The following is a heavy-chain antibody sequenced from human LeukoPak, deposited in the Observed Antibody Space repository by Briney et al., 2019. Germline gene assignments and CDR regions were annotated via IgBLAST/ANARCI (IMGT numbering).Heavy chain of an antibody. V-gene: IGHV4-59*01. Sequence: PSETLSLTCTVSGGSISSYCWSWIRQPPGKGLEWIGYIYCSGSTNYNPSLKSRVTISVDTSKNQFSLKLSSVTAADTAVYYCATHDSWGQGTLVTVSS. CDR1: GGSISSYC. CDR2: IYCSGST. J-gene: IGHJ4*02. CDR3: ATHDS.